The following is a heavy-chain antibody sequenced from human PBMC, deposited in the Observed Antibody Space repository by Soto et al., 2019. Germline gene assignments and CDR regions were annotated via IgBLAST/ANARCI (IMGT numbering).Heavy chain of an antibody. CDR3: AKDRQPDGLWPFDH. D-gene: IGHD2-8*01. CDR2: LYGNGGGI. CDR1: GFTFSTYA. Sequence: EVQLLESGGDLVQPGGSLRLSCAASGFTFSTYAMSWVRQAPGKGLEWVSGLYGNGGGITYADSAKGRFTISRDNSNNMLYLQMHSLRAEDTAVYYCAKDRQPDGLWPFDHWGQGTLVTVSS. J-gene: IGHJ4*02. V-gene: IGHV3-23*01.